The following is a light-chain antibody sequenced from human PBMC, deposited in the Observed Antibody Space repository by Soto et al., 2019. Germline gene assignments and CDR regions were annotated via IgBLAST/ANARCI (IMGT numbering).Light chain of an antibody. V-gene: IGLV2-14*03. CDR3: CSYTSSSTHV. CDR2: DVN. CDR1: SSDVGGYIF. J-gene: IGLJ1*01. Sequence: QSALTQPASVSGSPGQSITISCTGTSSDVGGYIFVSWYQQHPGKVPKLMIFDVNRRPSGVSDRFSGSKSGNTASLTISGLQAEDEGDYYCCSYTSSSTHVFGSGTKVTVL.